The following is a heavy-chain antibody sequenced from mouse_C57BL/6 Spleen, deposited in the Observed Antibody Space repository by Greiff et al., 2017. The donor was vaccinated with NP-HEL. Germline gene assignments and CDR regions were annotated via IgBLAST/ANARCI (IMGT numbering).Heavy chain of an antibody. CDR1: GYTFTDYN. J-gene: IGHJ4*01. CDR3: ARAYYSSYAMDY. V-gene: IGHV1-22*01. D-gene: IGHD2-12*01. CDR2: INPNNGGT. Sequence: EVQLQQSGPELVKPGASVKMSCKASGYTFTDYNMHWVKQSHGKSLEWIGYINPNNGGTSYNQKFKGKATLTVNKSSSTAYMELRSLTSEESAVYFCARAYYSSYAMDYWGQGTSVTVSS.